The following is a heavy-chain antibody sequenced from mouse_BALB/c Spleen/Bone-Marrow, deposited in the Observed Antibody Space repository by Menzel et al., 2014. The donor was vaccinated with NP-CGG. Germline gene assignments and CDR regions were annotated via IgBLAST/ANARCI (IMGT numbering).Heavy chain of an antibody. CDR2: ISTYYGNA. J-gene: IGHJ3*01. Sequence: VKLMESGPELVRPGVSVKISCKGSSYTFTDYAMHWVKQSHAKSLEWIGVISTYYGNANYNQKFKGKATMTVDKSSSTAYKELARLTSEDSAVYYCTRGGRYDEVAYWGQGTLVTVSA. D-gene: IGHD2-14*01. V-gene: IGHV1-67*01. CDR3: TRGGRYDEVAY. CDR1: SYTFTDYA.